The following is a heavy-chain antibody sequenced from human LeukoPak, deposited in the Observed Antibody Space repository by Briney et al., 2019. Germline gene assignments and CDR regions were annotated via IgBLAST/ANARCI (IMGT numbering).Heavy chain of an antibody. CDR3: ARYCSSTSCYLGFDY. Sequence: PSETLSLTCTVSGGSISGSSYYWGWIRQPPGKGLEWIGSIYYSGSTYYNPSLKSRVTISVDTSKNQFSLKLSSVTAADTAVYYCARYCSSTSCYLGFDYWGQGALVTVSS. J-gene: IGHJ4*02. CDR2: IYYSGST. V-gene: IGHV4-39*01. CDR1: GGSISGSSYY. D-gene: IGHD2-2*01.